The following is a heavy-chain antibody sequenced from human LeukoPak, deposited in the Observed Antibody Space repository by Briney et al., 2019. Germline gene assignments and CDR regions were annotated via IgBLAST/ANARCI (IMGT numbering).Heavy chain of an antibody. CDR1: GFTSSSYA. J-gene: IGHJ6*02. V-gene: IGHV3-30-3*01. Sequence: GGSLRLSCAASGFTSSSYAMHWVRQAPGKGLEWVAVISYDGSNKYYADSVKGRFTISRDNSKNTLYLQMNSLRAEDTAVYYCARDLLKSGSYSYYYYYYGMDVWGQGTTVTVSS. D-gene: IGHD1-26*01. CDR2: ISYDGSNK. CDR3: ARDLLKSGSYSYYYYYYGMDV.